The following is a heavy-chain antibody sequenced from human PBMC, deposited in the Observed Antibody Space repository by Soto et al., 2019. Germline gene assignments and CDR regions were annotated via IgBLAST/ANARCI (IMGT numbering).Heavy chain of an antibody. V-gene: IGHV3-23*01. Sequence: EVQLLESGGGLVQPGGSLRLSCAASGFTFSSYAMSWVRQAPGKGLDWVSTIRGSGGSTYYADSVKGRFTISRDNSKNARYLQLNSLRADYMAVYYCAKANDYGGDSWLSSWGQGTLVTVSS. J-gene: IGHJ4*02. CDR2: IRGSGGST. CDR1: GFTFSSYA. CDR3: AKANDYGGDSWLSS. D-gene: IGHD4-17*01.